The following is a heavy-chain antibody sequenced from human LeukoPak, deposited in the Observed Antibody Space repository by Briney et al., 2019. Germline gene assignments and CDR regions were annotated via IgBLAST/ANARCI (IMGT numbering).Heavy chain of an antibody. CDR3: ARGSYGMDV. J-gene: IGHJ6*02. CDR1: GGSISSYY. CDR2: VHISGRT. Sequence: SETLSLTCTVSGGSISSYYWSWIRQPAGKGLEWIGRVHISGRTNYNPSLKSRVTMSVDTSQNQFSLELSSVTTADTAVYYCARGSYGMDVWGQGTTVTLSS. V-gene: IGHV4-4*07.